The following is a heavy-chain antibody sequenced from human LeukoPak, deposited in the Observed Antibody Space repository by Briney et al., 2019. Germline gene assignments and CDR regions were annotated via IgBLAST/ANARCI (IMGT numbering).Heavy chain of an antibody. CDR3: ARVRIAVDEVYFDY. V-gene: IGHV4-4*02. CDR2: IYHSGST. CDR1: GGSISSSNW. Sequence: SETLSLTCAVSGGSISSSNWWSWVRRPPGKGLEWIGEIYHSGSTNYNPSLKSRVTISVDKSKNQFSLKLSSVTAADTAVYYCARVRIAVDEVYFDYWGQGTLVTVSS. D-gene: IGHD6-19*01. J-gene: IGHJ4*02.